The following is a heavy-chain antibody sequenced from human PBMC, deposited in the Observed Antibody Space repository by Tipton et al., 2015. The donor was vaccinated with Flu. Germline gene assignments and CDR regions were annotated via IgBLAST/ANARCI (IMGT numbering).Heavy chain of an antibody. V-gene: IGHV4-38-2*02. D-gene: IGHD4-11*01. J-gene: IGHJ5*02. CDR3: ARRDYSNYVSDPKNCFDP. CDR2: MYHTGST. CDR1: GYSIISSSYS. Sequence: TLSLTCTVSGYSIISSSYSWGWIRQPPGKGLEWIGNMYHTGSTYHNPSLKSRVTISINTSKNQFSLKVFSVTAADTAVYYCARRDYSNYVSDPKNCFDPWGQGILVTVSS.